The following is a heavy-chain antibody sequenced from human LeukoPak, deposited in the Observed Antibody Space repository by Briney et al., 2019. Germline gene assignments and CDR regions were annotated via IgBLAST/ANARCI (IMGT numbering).Heavy chain of an antibody. CDR1: GYTFTDFY. V-gene: IGHV1-2*06. Sequence: VASVNVSCKASGYTFTDFYMHWVRQAPGQGLEWMGRINPNSGGTIYAQKFQGRVTMTRDTSISAVYMELSRLRSDDTAVYYCAREGNWNDEQVWGQGTLVTVSS. CDR3: AREGNWNDEQV. J-gene: IGHJ4*02. D-gene: IGHD1-20*01. CDR2: INPNSGGT.